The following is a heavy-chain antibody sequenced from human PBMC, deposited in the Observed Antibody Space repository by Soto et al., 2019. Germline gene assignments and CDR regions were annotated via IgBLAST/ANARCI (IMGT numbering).Heavy chain of an antibody. D-gene: IGHD5-12*01. CDR1: GFTVSSNY. Sequence: GGSLRLSCAASGFTVSSNYMSWVRQAPGKGLEWVSVIYSGGSTYYADSVRGRFTISRHNSKNTLYLQMNSLRAEDTAVYYCARSLRSRAFDIWGQGTMVTVSS. V-gene: IGHV3-53*04. J-gene: IGHJ3*02. CDR2: IYSGGST. CDR3: ARSLRSRAFDI.